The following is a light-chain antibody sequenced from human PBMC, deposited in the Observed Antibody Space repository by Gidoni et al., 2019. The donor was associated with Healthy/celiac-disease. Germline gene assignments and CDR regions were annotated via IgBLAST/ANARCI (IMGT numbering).Light chain of an antibody. CDR1: KLGDKY. V-gene: IGLV3-1*01. Sequence: SYELTQPPSVSVSPGQTASITCSGDKLGDKYACWYQQKPGQPPVLVIYQDSKRPSWIPERCSGSNSGNTATLTISGTQAMDEADYCCQAWDSSTAHVVFGGGTKLTVL. CDR2: QDS. CDR3: QAWDSSTAHVV. J-gene: IGLJ2*01.